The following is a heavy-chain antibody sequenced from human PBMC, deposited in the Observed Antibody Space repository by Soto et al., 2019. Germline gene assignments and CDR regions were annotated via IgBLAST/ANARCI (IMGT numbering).Heavy chain of an antibody. Sequence: SETLSLTCDVSGDSLSSNNYYWAWIRQPPGRGLEWIGSVSSSGATFYNPSLKTRLTMSVDTSKNQFSLTLTSVTAADTAVYYCARGGSRDSGTYHNRWFDPWGQGTRVTVSS. V-gene: IGHV4-39*07. D-gene: IGHD3-10*01. CDR1: GDSLSSNNYY. CDR3: ARGGSRDSGTYHNRWFDP. J-gene: IGHJ5*02. CDR2: VSSSGAT.